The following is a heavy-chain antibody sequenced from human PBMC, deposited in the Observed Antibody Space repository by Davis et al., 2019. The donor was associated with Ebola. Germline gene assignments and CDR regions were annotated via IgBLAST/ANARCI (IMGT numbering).Heavy chain of an antibody. D-gene: IGHD6-13*01. V-gene: IGHV3-33*08. CDR3: TRERSAAG. CDR2: IWFDGSNE. Sequence: GESLKISCIASGFTFSSYGMHWVRQAPGKGLEWVASIWFDGSNEDYADSVKGRFTISRDNSKNMLYLQMSSLRVEDTAVYYCTRERSAAGWGQGTLVTVSS. CDR1: GFTFSSYG. J-gene: IGHJ4*02.